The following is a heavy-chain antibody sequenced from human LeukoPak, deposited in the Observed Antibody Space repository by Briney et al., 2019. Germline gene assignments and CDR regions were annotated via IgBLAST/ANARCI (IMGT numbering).Heavy chain of an antibody. CDR2: ISAYNGNT. V-gene: IGHV1-18*01. Sequence: VSVKVSCKASGYTFTSYGISWVRQAPGQGLEWMGWISAYNGNTNYAQKLQGRVTMTTDTSTSTAYMELRSLRSDDTAVYYCARDLNDFWSGPDAFDIWGQGTMVTVSS. D-gene: IGHD3-3*01. CDR1: GYTFTSYG. J-gene: IGHJ3*02. CDR3: ARDLNDFWSGPDAFDI.